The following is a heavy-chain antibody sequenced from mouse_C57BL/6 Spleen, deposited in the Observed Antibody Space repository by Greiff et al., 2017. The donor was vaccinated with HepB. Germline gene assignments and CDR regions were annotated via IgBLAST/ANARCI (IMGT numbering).Heavy chain of an antibody. CDR3: ARSGGSRHFDY. Sequence: VQLQESGAELVKPGASVKISCKASGYAFSSYWMNWVKQRPGKGLEWIGQIYPGDGDTNYNGKFKGKATLTADKSSSTAYMQLSSLTSEDSAVYFCARSGGSRHFDYWGQGTTLTVSS. J-gene: IGHJ2*01. D-gene: IGHD1-1*01. CDR1: GYAFSSYW. V-gene: IGHV1-80*01. CDR2: IYPGDGDT.